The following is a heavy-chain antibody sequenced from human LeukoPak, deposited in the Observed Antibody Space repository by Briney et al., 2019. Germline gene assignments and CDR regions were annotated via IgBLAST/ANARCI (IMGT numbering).Heavy chain of an antibody. Sequence: ASVKVSCKASGYTFTGYYMHWVRQAPGQGLEWMGWINPNSGGTNYAQKFQGRVTMTRDTSISTAYMELSRLRSDDTAVCYCARGRPFCSSTSCYGLNPDFWSGYYHDYWGQGTLVTVSS. CDR3: ARGRPFCSSTSCYGLNPDFWSGYYHDY. D-gene: IGHD3-3*01. CDR2: INPNSGGT. V-gene: IGHV1-2*02. J-gene: IGHJ4*02. CDR1: GYTFTGYY.